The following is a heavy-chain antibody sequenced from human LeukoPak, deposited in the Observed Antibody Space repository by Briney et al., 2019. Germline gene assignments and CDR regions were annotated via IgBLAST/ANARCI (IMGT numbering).Heavy chain of an antibody. J-gene: IGHJ4*02. CDR3: SKYFDILIGYIAY. V-gene: IGHV3-23*01. CDR2: ITNGGGST. CDR1: GFSFSSYD. D-gene: IGHD3-9*01. Sequence: GGSLTLTCAVSGFSFSSYDLSWVRQSPGKGLEWVSGITNGGGSTYYADSVKGRFTISRDNSKTTLYLLMNRLRAEDTAVYYYSKYFDILIGYIAYWGQGTLVTVSS.